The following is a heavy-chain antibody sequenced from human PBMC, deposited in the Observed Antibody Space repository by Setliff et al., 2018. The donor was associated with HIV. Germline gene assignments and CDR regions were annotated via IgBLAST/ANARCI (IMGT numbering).Heavy chain of an antibody. CDR2: IYYSGST. CDR3: ARGRVTLNGVAAGHHYMDV. D-gene: IGHD3-3*01. J-gene: IGHJ6*03. Sequence: PSETLSLTCTVSGGSISSSNYYWGWIRQPPGKGLEWIGSIYYSGSTYYNPSLKSRVTISVDTSKNQFSLKLMSLTAADTAIYYCARGRVTLNGVAAGHHYMDVWGKGNTVTVSS. V-gene: IGHV4-39*07. CDR1: GGSISSSNYY.